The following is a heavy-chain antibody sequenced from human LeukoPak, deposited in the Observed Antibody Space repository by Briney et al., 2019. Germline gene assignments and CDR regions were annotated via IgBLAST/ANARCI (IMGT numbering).Heavy chain of an antibody. CDR3: AKGVVVAAIPPFQH. J-gene: IGHJ1*01. D-gene: IGHD2-21*02. CDR2: ITNDNYDT. Sequence: GGYLRLSCAASGFTFSSHAMSWVRQAPEKGLEWVSSITNDNYDTFYADSVKGRFTISRDNSKNTLYLQMNSLRAEDTAVYYCAKGVVVAAIPPFQHWGQGTLVTVSS. V-gene: IGHV3-23*01. CDR1: GFTFSSHA.